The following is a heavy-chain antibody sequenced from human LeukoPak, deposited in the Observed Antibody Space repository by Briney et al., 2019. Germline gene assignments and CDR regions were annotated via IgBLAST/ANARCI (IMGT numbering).Heavy chain of an antibody. Sequence: ASVKVSCKASGYTFTSYAMHWVRQAPGQRLEWMGIINPSGGSTSYAQKFQGRVTMTRDMSTSTVYMELSSLRSEDTAVYYCARSTTNIVVVVAATHWFDPWGQGTLVTVSS. D-gene: IGHD2-15*01. CDR2: INPSGGST. J-gene: IGHJ5*02. CDR3: ARSTTNIVVVVAATHWFDP. CDR1: GYTFTSYA. V-gene: IGHV1-46*01.